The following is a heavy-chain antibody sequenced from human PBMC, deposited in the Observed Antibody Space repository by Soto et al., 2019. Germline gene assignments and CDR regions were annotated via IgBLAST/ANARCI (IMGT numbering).Heavy chain of an antibody. CDR2: ISGSGGST. Sequence: EVQLLESGGGLVQPGGSLRLSCAASGFTFSSYAMSWVRQARGKGLEWVSAISGSGGSTYYADSVKGRFTISRDNSKNTLYLQMNSLRAEDTAVYYCAKDLNRLQGDYGYYYYYGMDVWGQGTTVTVSS. V-gene: IGHV3-23*01. J-gene: IGHJ6*02. D-gene: IGHD4-17*01. CDR1: GFTFSSYA. CDR3: AKDLNRLQGDYGYYYYYGMDV.